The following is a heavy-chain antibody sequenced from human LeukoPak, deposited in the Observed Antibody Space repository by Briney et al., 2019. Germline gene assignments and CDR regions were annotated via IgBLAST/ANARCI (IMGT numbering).Heavy chain of an antibody. CDR2: VSGDGNRS. D-gene: IGHD2-21*02. J-gene: IGHJ1*01. Sequence: GGSLRLSCAASGFTFSVYWIYWVRQAPGKGLVWVSRVSGDGNRSTYADSVKGRFTISRDNAKNTVYLQMNSLRAEDTAVYYCARTYCGGDCYGYFQHWDQGTLVTVSS. V-gene: IGHV3-74*01. CDR3: ARTYCGGDCYGYFQH. CDR1: GFTFSVYW.